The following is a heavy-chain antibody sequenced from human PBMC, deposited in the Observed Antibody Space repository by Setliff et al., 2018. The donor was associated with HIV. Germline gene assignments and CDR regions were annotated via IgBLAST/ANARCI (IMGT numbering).Heavy chain of an antibody. Sequence: GASVKVSCKASGYTFTSYDINWVRQATGQGLEWMGWMNPESGNTGYAQKFQGGVTMTRNTSISTAYMELSSLRSEDTAVYYRARGAWDSSGYYYWFDPWGQGTLVTVSS. V-gene: IGHV1-8*01. CDR3: ARGAWDSSGYYYWFDP. J-gene: IGHJ5*02. CDR1: GYTFTSYD. D-gene: IGHD3-22*01. CDR2: MNPESGNT.